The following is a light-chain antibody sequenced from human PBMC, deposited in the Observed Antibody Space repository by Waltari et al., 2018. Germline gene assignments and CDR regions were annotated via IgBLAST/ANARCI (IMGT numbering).Light chain of an antibody. Sequence: EVVLPQSPGTLSLSPGERATLSCRTSQIVASNHLAWYQQKPGQAPRLLIYGASSRVTGIPDRFSGSGSGTDFTLTISRLEPEDFAVYYCQQYGSWYIFGQGTKLEIK. CDR1: QIVASNH. V-gene: IGKV3-20*01. CDR3: QQYGSWYI. J-gene: IGKJ2*01. CDR2: GAS.